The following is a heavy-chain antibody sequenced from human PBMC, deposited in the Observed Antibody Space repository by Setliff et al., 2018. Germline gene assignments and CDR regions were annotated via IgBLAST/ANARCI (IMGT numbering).Heavy chain of an antibody. Sequence: ASVKVSCKASSYTFTNYAISWVRQAPGQGLEWMGWISAYNGNTNYAQKLQDRVTMTTDTSTSTAYMELRSLRSDDTAVYYCARVSEAAAAGFDYWGQGTLVTVSS. V-gene: IGHV1-18*01. J-gene: IGHJ4*02. CDR1: SYTFTNYA. CDR3: ARVSEAAAAGFDY. CDR2: ISAYNGNT. D-gene: IGHD6-13*01.